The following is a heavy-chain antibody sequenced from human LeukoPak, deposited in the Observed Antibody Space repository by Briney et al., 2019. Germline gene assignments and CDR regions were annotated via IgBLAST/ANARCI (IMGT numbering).Heavy chain of an antibody. J-gene: IGHJ3*01. CDR2: INHSGST. V-gene: IGHV4-34*01. D-gene: IGHD3-22*01. CDR3: AKAPYLSTGS. Sequence: SETLSLTCAVYGGSFRDYYWSWIRQPPGKGLEWIGEINHSGSTNYSPSLKSRVTIPLDTSKNQFSLKLTSVTAADTAVYYCAKAPYLSTGSWGQGILVAVSS. CDR1: GGSFRDYY.